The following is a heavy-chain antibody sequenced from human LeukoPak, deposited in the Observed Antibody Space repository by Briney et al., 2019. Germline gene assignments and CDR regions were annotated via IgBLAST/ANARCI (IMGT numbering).Heavy chain of an antibody. CDR3: ARGAEYYDILTGYYPGDYFDY. D-gene: IGHD3-9*01. CDR1: GFSFRTYG. J-gene: IGHJ4*02. Sequence: PGGSLRLSCAASGFSFRTYGMHWVRQAPGKGLDWVAFIQYDGSNKYYSDSVKGRFTISRDNAKNSLYLQMSSLRAEDTAVYYCARGAEYYDILTGYYPGDYFDYWGQGTLVTVSS. V-gene: IGHV3-30*02. CDR2: IQYDGSNK.